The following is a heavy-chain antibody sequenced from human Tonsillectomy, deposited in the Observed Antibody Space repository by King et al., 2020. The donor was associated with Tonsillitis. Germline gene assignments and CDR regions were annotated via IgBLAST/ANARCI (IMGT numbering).Heavy chain of an antibody. J-gene: IGHJ5*02. D-gene: IGHD4/OR15-4a*01. CDR3: ARNYGDTRNWFDP. CDR2: INASGCST. V-gene: IGHV1-46*03. Sequence: VQLVQAGTEVKKPGASVKVSCKASGYTFTSYYMHWGRQAPGQGLEWMGIINASGCSTSYAQKFQGRGTLTRDTSTSTVYMDLSSLTSEDTAVYYCARNYGDTRNWFDPWGQGTLVTVSS. CDR1: GYTFTSYY.